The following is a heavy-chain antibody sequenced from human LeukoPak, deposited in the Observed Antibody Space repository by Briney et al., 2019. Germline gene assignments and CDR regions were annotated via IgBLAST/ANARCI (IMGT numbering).Heavy chain of an antibody. CDR1: GDSISGADYY. CDR2: VYYSGST. D-gene: IGHD4-17*01. CDR3: ARGGGGSSTVTTYWFDP. V-gene: IGHV4-30-4*01. Sequence: SETLSLTCTVSGDSISGADYYWSWIRQPPGKGLEWIAYVYYSGSTYYNPSLKSRLTISVDTSKNQFSLKLNSVTAADTAVYYCARGGGGSSTVTTYWFDPWGQGALVTVSS. J-gene: IGHJ5*02.